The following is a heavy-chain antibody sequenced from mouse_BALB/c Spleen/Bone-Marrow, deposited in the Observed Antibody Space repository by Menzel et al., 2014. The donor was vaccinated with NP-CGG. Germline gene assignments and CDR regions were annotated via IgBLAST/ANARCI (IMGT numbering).Heavy chain of an antibody. D-gene: IGHD2-10*02. CDR3: ARDVGYGNYFVY. CDR2: SRNKAKYYTT. CDR1: GFTFGDFY. Sequence: EVKVVESGGGLVQPGDSLRLSCATSGFTFGDFYMEWVRRPPGKRLEWIAASRNKAKYYTTEYSASVKGRFIVSRDTSQSVLYLQMNALRAEDTAIYYCARDVGYGNYFVYWGQGTLVTVSA. J-gene: IGHJ3*01. V-gene: IGHV7-1*02.